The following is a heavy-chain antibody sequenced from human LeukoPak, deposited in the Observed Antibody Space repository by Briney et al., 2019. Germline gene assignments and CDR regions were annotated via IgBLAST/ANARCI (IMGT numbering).Heavy chain of an antibody. D-gene: IGHD6-19*01. CDR1: GYTFTVYY. J-gene: IGHJ3*02. CDR3: ARRYSSGWYDAFDI. Sequence: ASVKVSCKASGYTFTVYYMHWVRQAPGQGHEWMGWINPNSGDTNYAQKFQGRVTMTRDTSISTAYMELSRLRSDDTAVYYCARRYSSGWYDAFDIWGQGTMVTVSS. V-gene: IGHV1-2*02. CDR2: INPNSGDT.